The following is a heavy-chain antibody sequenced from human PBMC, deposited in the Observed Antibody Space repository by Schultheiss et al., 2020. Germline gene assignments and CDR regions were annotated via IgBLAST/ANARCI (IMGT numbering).Heavy chain of an antibody. Sequence: ASVKVSCKASGYTFTGYYMHWVRQAPGQGLEWMGWINPKSGGTISAQKFQGRVTMTRDTSISTVYMELSRLRSDDTAVYYCARDGRYGATRLLDYWGQGTLVNVYS. CDR3: ARDGRYGATRLLDY. CDR2: INPKSGGT. J-gene: IGHJ4*02. V-gene: IGHV1-2*02. D-gene: IGHD6-19*01. CDR1: GYTFTGYY.